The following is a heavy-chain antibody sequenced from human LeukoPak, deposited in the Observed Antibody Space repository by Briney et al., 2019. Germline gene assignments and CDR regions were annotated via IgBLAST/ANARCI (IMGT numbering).Heavy chain of an antibody. CDR1: GFAFSDSW. J-gene: IGHJ4*02. CDR3: ARGRPHGNDY. CDR2: IASDGSST. V-gene: IGHV3-74*01. D-gene: IGHD4-23*01. Sequence: GGPLRLSCAASGFAFSDSWMTWIRQAPGKGLVWVSRIASDGSSTTYADSVKGRFSISRDNAKNTLYLQMNSLRVEDTAVYYCARGRPHGNDYWGQGTLVTVSS.